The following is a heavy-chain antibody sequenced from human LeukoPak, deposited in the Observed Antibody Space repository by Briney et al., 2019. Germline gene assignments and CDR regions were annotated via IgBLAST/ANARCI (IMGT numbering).Heavy chain of an antibody. CDR1: GFTFSSYE. CDR3: ARADTMVRGDD. V-gene: IGHV3-48*03. CDR2: ISSSGSTI. Sequence: PGGSLRLSCAASGFTFSSYEMNWVRQAPGKGLEWVSYISSSGSTIYYADSVKGRFTISRDNAKNSLYLQMNSLRAEDTAVYYCARADTMVRGDDWGQGTLVTVSS. D-gene: IGHD3-10*01. J-gene: IGHJ4*02.